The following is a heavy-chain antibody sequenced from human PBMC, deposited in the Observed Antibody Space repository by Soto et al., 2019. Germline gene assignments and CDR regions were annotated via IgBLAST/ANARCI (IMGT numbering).Heavy chain of an antibody. V-gene: IGHV4-59*08. J-gene: IGHJ4*02. Sequence: QVQLQESGPGLVKPSETLSLTCTVSGGSISSYYWSWIRQPPGKGLEWIGYIYYSGSTNYNPSLKSRVTISVDTSNNQFSLKLSSVTSADTAVYYCARRYGTCFDYWGQGTLVPVSS. D-gene: IGHD5-18*01. CDR3: ARRYGTCFDY. CDR2: IYYSGST. CDR1: GGSISSYY.